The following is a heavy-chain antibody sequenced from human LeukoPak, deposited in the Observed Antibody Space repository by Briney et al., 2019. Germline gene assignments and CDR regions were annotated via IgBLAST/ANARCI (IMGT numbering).Heavy chain of an antibody. CDR2: INWNGGST. CDR1: GFTFDDYG. J-gene: IGHJ3*02. Sequence: GGSLRLSCAASGFTFDDYGMSWGRQAPGKGLEWVSGINWNGGSTGYADSVKGRFTISRDNAKNSLYLQMNSLRAEDTALYYCARSTTVTTGPHAFDIWGQGTMVTVSS. CDR3: ARSTTVTTGPHAFDI. V-gene: IGHV3-20*04. D-gene: IGHD4-17*01.